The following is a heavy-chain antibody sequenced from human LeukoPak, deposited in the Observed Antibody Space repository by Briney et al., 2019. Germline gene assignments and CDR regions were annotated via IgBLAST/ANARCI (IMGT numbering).Heavy chain of an antibody. CDR1: GFTFSSYG. Sequence: QPGRSLRLSCAASGFTFSSYGMHWVRQAPGKGLEWVAAISYDGSNQYYADSVKGRFTISRDNSKNTLYLQMNSLRAEDTAVYYCAKDNYYDTSAFVDYWGQGTLVTVS. J-gene: IGHJ4*02. V-gene: IGHV3-30*18. CDR2: ISYDGSNQ. D-gene: IGHD3-22*01. CDR3: AKDNYYDTSAFVDY.